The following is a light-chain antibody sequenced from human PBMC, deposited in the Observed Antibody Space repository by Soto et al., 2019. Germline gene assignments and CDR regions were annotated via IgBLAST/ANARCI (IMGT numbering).Light chain of an antibody. CDR1: SSDVGGYNF. V-gene: IGLV2-8*01. J-gene: IGLJ2*01. CDR3: SSYAGSNIVV. Sequence: QSVLTQPPSASGSPGQSVTISCTGTSSDVGGYNFVSWYQQHPGKAPKLMIYEVSERPSGVPDRFSGSKSGNTASLTVSGLQAEDEADYYCSSYAGSNIVVFGAGTKLTVL. CDR2: EVS.